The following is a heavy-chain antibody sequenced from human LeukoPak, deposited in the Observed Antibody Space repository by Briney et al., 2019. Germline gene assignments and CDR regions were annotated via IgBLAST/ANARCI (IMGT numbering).Heavy chain of an antibody. V-gene: IGHV1-2*02. D-gene: IGHD3-22*01. J-gene: IGHJ4*02. CDR1: GYTFTGYY. Sequence: ASVKVSCKASGYTFTGYYMHWVRQAPGQGLEWMGWINPNSGGTNYAQKFQGRVTMTRDTSISTAYMELSRLRSDDTAVYYCARQVSLAGSSGYYYYWGQGTLVTVSS. CDR3: ARQVSLAGSSGYYYY. CDR2: INPNSGGT.